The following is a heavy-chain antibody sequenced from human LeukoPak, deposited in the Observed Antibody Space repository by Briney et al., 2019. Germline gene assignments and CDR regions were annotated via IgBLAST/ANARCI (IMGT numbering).Heavy chain of an antibody. Sequence: GGSLRLSCAASGFTFSSYAMSWFRQAPGKGLEWVSAINDSGGSTYYVDSVKGRFTISKDNSKNTLYQQMNSMRAEATAVYYCSAAGATWADFDYWGQGTLVTVSS. CDR3: SAAGATWADFDY. V-gene: IGHV3-23*01. J-gene: IGHJ4*02. CDR1: GFTFSSYA. CDR2: INDSGGST. D-gene: IGHD1-26*01.